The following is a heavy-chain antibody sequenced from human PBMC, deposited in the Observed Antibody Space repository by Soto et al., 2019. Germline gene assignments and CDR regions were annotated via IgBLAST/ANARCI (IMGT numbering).Heavy chain of an antibody. CDR2: ISGGGRPI. Sequence: EVQLVESGGGSVQPGGSLRLSCAXSGXTFXTFSMNWVRQAPGRGLEWISYISGGGRPISYADSVKGRFTISRDNAKNSLYLQMDSLTDEDTAVYYCARDLGWAFDSWGQGTLVTVSS. D-gene: IGHD6-19*01. CDR3: ARDLGWAFDS. V-gene: IGHV3-48*02. J-gene: IGHJ4*02. CDR1: GXTFXTFS.